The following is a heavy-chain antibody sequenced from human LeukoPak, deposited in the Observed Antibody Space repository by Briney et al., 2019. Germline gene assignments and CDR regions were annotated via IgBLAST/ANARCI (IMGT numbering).Heavy chain of an antibody. J-gene: IGHJ4*02. D-gene: IGHD4-17*01. CDR2: IYYSGST. CDR3: AMGATVTTPGLFDY. Sequence: SETLSLTCTVSGGSISSGGYYWSWIRQHPGKGLEWIGYIYYSGSTYYNPSLKSRVTISVDTSKNQFSLKLSSVTAADTAVYYCAMGATVTTPGLFDYWGQGTLFTVSS. CDR1: GGSISSGGYY. V-gene: IGHV4-31*03.